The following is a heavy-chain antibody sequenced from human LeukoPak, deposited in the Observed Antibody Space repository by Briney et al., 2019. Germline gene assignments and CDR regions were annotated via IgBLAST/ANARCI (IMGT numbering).Heavy chain of an antibody. J-gene: IGHJ4*02. Sequence: GGSLRLSCAASGFPFSSFYMSWVRQAPGKGLEWVSSISSSTSYIFYADSVRGRVTISRDNAKNSLYPQMNSLRVEDTAVYYCARDRGSGWHTFDSWGQGTLVTVSS. CDR1: GFPFSSFY. CDR3: ARDRGSGWHTFDS. V-gene: IGHV3-21*01. CDR2: ISSSTSYI. D-gene: IGHD6-19*01.